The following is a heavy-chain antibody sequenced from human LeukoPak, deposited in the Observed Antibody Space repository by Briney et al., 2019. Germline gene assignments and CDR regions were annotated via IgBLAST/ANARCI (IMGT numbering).Heavy chain of an antibody. D-gene: IGHD6-19*01. CDR1: GFTFSSYA. J-gene: IGHJ3*02. Sequence: GGSLRLSCAASGFTFSSYAMSWVRQAPGKGLEWVSAISGSGGSTYYADSVKGRFTISRDNSKNSLYLQMNSLRAEDTALYYCAKVIFSGSGIDYDAFDIWGQGTMVTVSS. V-gene: IGHV3-23*01. CDR3: AKVIFSGSGIDYDAFDI. CDR2: ISGSGGST.